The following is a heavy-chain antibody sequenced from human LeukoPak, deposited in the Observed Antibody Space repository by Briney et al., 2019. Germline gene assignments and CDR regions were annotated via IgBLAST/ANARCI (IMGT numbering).Heavy chain of an antibody. CDR2: ISAYNGNT. Sequence: GASVKVSCKASGYTFTSYGISWVRQAPGQGLEWMGWISAYNGNTNYAQKLQGRVTMTTDTSTSTAYMELRSLRSDDTAVYYCARGPPLSSSKFVGLPDYWGQGTLVTVSS. CDR3: ARGPPLSSSKFVGLPDY. D-gene: IGHD6-13*01. CDR1: GYTFTSYG. V-gene: IGHV1-18*01. J-gene: IGHJ4*02.